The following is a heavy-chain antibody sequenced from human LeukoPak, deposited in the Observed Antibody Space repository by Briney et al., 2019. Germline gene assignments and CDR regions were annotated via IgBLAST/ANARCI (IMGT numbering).Heavy chain of an antibody. V-gene: IGHV5-51*01. CDR2: IYPGNSDT. J-gene: IGHJ4*02. D-gene: IGHD2-15*01. CDR1: GYRFSDYW. Sequence: GESLKISCKGSGYRFSDYWIHWVRQMPGKGLEWMGLIYPGNSDTRYSPSFQGQVTISADRSINTAYLQWTSLRASDTAMYYCASAGGYCSGGSCYDFDYWGQGTLVTVSS. CDR3: ASAGGYCSGGSCYDFDY.